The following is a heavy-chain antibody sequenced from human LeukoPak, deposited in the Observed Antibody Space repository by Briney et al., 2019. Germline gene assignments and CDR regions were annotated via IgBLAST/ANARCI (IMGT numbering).Heavy chain of an antibody. V-gene: IGHV3-23*01. J-gene: IGHJ6*02. CDR2: IPGSGGAT. CDR3: ARARPWDSSRSYYFGMDV. Sequence: GGSLRLSRAASGFTFSSYAIRWVRQAPGTGLEWVSSIPGSGGATYYADSVRGRFSISRDSSKNTVYLQMNSLRDEDTAVYYCARARPWDSSRSYYFGMDVWGHGTTVTVSS. CDR1: GFTFSSYA. D-gene: IGHD2-2*01.